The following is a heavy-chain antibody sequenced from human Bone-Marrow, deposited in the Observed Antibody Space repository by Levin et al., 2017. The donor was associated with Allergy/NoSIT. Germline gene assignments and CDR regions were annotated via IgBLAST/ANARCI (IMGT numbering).Heavy chain of an antibody. V-gene: IGHV4-34*01. D-gene: IGHD5-18*01. Sequence: SETLSLTCAVYGGSFSGYYWTWIRQTPGKGLEWLGEINHSGSTNYNPSLRGRVTISVDTSKNQFSLKLRSVTAADAALSFCARQEIYTAMFSFGLTYYYYGLDVWGQGTTVTVFS. CDR2: INHSGST. CDR3: ARQEIYTAMFSFGLTYYYYGLDV. J-gene: IGHJ6*02. CDR1: GGSFSGYY.